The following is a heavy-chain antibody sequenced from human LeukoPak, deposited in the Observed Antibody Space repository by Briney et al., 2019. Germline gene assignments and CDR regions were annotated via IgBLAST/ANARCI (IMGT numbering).Heavy chain of an antibody. Sequence: GGSLRLSCAASGFTFSSYAMSWVRQAPGKGLEWVSSISSSSSYIYYADSVKGRFTISRDNAKNSLYLQMNSLRAEDTAVYYCARDLGSDILTAGAFDIWGQGTMVTVSS. J-gene: IGHJ3*02. CDR3: ARDLGSDILTAGAFDI. D-gene: IGHD3-9*01. CDR1: GFTFSSYA. CDR2: ISSSSSYI. V-gene: IGHV3-21*01.